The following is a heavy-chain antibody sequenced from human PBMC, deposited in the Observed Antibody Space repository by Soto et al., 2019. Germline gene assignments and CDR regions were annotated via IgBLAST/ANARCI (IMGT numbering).Heavy chain of an antibody. D-gene: IGHD4-17*01. CDR1: GFTFDDYA. Sequence: DVQLVESGGGLVQPGRSLRLSCAASGFTFDDYAMHWVRQAPGKGLEWVSGISWNSGSIGYADSVKGRFTISRDNAKNPLYLQLNSLRAEDTALYSCAKDTIVWFATVTWGAFDIWAQGTMVTVSS. V-gene: IGHV3-9*01. CDR2: ISWNSGSI. CDR3: AKDTIVWFATVTWGAFDI. J-gene: IGHJ3*02.